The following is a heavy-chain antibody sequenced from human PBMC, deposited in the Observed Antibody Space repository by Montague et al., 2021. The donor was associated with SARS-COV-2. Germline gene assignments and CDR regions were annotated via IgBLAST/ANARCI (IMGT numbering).Heavy chain of an antibody. V-gene: IGHV3-23*03. Sequence: SLRLSCAASGFTFSTYDMTWVRQAPGKGLEWVSIIETGSSSTHYADSVKGRFTVSRDTSKDTSHLQMNSLRAEATAVYYCAKGAWNDYWGQGTLVTVSS. CDR3: AKGAWNDY. D-gene: IGHD1-1*01. CDR2: IETGSSST. CDR1: GFTFSTYD. J-gene: IGHJ4*02.